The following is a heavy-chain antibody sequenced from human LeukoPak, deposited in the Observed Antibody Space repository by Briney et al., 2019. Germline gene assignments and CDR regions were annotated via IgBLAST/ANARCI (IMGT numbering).Heavy chain of an antibody. CDR1: GGSFSGYY. J-gene: IGHJ4*02. CDR3: ARGGGGRVYSSSSPSFDY. V-gene: IGHV4-34*01. CDR2: INHSGST. Sequence: PSETLSLTCAVYGGSFSGYYWSWIRQPPGKGLEWIGEINHSGSTNYNPSLKSRVTISVDTSKNQFSLKLSSVTAADTAVYYCARGGGGRVYSSSSPSFDYWGQGTLVTVSS. D-gene: IGHD6-6*01.